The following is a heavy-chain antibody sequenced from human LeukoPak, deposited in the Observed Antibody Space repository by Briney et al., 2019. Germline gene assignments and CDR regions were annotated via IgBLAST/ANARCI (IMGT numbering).Heavy chain of an antibody. V-gene: IGHV1-2*02. CDR3: ARDSQVQLERRSFDY. CDR2: INPNSGGT. D-gene: IGHD1-1*01. CDR1: GYTFTGYY. Sequence: GASVKVSCKASGYTFTGYYMHWVRQAPGQGLEWMGWINPNSGGTNYAQKFQGRVTMTRDTSISTAYMELSRLRSDDTAVYYCARDSQVQLERRSFDYWGQGTLVTVSS. J-gene: IGHJ4*02.